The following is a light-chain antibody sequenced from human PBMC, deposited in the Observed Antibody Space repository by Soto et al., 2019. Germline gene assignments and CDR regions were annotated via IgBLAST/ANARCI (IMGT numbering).Light chain of an antibody. CDR3: QHYNNWWS. Sequence: EIVMTQSPATLSVSPGGRATLSCRARQSVSSNLAWYQQKLGQAPRLLIYGASFRATGIPARFSGSGSGTDFTLSISSLQSEDFAVYYCQHYNNWWSFGQGTRVEI. CDR1: QSVSSN. J-gene: IGKJ1*01. CDR2: GAS. V-gene: IGKV3-15*01.